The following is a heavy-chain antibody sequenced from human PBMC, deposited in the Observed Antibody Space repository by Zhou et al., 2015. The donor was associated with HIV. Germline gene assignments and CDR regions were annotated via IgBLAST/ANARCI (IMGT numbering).Heavy chain of an antibody. CDR2: IIPMFGTV. V-gene: IGHV1-69*06. J-gene: IGHJ2*01. D-gene: IGHD6-6*01. CDR3: ARDRGAARPDWRYFDL. CDR1: GGTFSNYA. Sequence: QVQLVQSGAEVKKPGSSVKVSCKASGGTFSNYAVSWVRQAPGQGLEWMGAIIPMFGTVRYAQKFQGRVTLTADRSTNTAYMEMRSLRSDDTAVYYCARDRGAARPDWRYFDLWGRGTLVSVSS.